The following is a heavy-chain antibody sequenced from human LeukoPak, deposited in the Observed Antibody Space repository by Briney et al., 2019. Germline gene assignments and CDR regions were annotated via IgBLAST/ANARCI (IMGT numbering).Heavy chain of an antibody. CDR1: GGSLSVYY. V-gene: IGHV4-34*01. CDR3: ASIAVVVAATHYFDY. CDR2: INHSGST. Sequence: PSETLSLTCAVYGGSLSVYYWSWIRQPPGKGLEWIGEINHSGSTNYNPSLKSRVTISVDTSKNQFSLKLSSLTAADTAVYYCASIAVVVAATHYFDYWGQGTLVTVSS. D-gene: IGHD2-15*01. J-gene: IGHJ4*02.